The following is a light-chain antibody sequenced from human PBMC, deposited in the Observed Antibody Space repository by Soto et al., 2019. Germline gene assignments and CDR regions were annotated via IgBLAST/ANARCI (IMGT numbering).Light chain of an antibody. Sequence: EIVLTQSPATPSLSAGERATLSCRASQNIGTYLDWYQQKPGQSPRLLIFDASSRATGTPARFSGSGSGTDFILTISSLEPEDFALYHCLQRSAWPLTFGPGTKVDLK. CDR3: LQRSAWPLT. CDR1: QNIGTY. CDR2: DAS. J-gene: IGKJ3*01. V-gene: IGKV3-11*01.